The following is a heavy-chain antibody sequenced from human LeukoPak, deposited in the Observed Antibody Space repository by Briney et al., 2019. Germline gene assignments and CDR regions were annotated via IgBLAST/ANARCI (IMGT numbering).Heavy chain of an antibody. J-gene: IGHJ4*02. D-gene: IGHD1-20*01. CDR1: GLTFSSNA. CDR3: TKLIGTTTY. Sequence: PGGSLRLSCAVSGLTFSSNAMSWVRQAPGKGLEWVSSINDSGDSTYYADSVKGRFTVSRDNSKNTPYLQVNSLRADDTAIYYCTKLIGTTTYWGQGTLVTVSS. V-gene: IGHV3-23*01. CDR2: INDSGDST.